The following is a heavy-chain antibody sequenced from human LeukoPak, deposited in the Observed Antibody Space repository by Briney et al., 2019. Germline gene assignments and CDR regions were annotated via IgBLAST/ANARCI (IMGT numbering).Heavy chain of an antibody. D-gene: IGHD2-2*01. Sequence: ASVKVSCKASGYTFTSYYMHWVRQAPEQGLEWMGIINPSGGSTSYAQKFQGRVTMTRNTSISTAYMELSSLRSEDTAVYYCARTNYCSSTSCYPDYWGQGTLVTVSS. CDR1: GYTFTSYY. CDR3: ARTNYCSSTSCYPDY. V-gene: IGHV1-46*01. CDR2: INPSGGST. J-gene: IGHJ4*02.